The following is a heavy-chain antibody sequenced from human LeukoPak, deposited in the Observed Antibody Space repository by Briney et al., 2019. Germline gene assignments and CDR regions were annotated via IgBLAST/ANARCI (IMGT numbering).Heavy chain of an antibody. Sequence: GGSLRLSCAASGFTFSSYAMSWVRQAPGKGLEWVSGIVGSGGITYYADSVKGRFTISRDNSKNTLYLQMNSLRAEDTAVYYCARTTVTRSAFDIWGQGTMVTVSS. V-gene: IGHV3-23*01. CDR3: ARTTVTRSAFDI. D-gene: IGHD4-11*01. J-gene: IGHJ3*02. CDR2: IVGSGGIT. CDR1: GFTFSSYA.